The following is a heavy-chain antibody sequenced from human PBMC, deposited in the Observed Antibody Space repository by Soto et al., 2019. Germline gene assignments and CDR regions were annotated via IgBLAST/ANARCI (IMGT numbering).Heavy chain of an antibody. D-gene: IGHD2-8*02. CDR1: GGSISSYY. J-gene: IGHJ3*02. CDR3: ASCWSWDAFDS. Sequence: SETLSLTCTVSGGSISSYYWSWIRQPPGKVLEWIGYIYYSGSTNYNPSLKSRVTISVDTYKNKFSLKLSSVTAADTAVYYCASCWSWDAFDSWGQGTMVTVSS. V-gene: IGHV4-59*01. CDR2: IYYSGST.